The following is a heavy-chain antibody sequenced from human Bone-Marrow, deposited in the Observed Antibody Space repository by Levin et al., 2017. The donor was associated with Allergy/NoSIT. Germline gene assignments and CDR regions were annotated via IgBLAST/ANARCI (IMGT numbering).Heavy chain of an antibody. D-gene: IGHD4-23*01. CDR2: IWYDGSNK. J-gene: IGHJ3*02. Sequence: GGSLRLSCAAPGFTFSSYGMHWVRQAPDKGLEWVAVIWYDGSNKYYADSVKGRFTISRDNSKNTLYLQMNSLRAEDTAVYYCARAEVMTDDAFDIWGQGTMVTVSS. CDR3: ARAEVMTDDAFDI. V-gene: IGHV3-33*01. CDR1: GFTFSSYG.